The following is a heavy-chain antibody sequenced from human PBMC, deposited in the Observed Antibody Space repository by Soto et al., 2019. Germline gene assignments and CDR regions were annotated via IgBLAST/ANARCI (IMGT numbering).Heavy chain of an antibody. CDR1: GFTVSSNY. CDR3: ARDHLYSSSWYGMDV. J-gene: IGHJ6*02. CDR2: IYSGGST. D-gene: IGHD6-13*01. V-gene: IGHV3-53*01. Sequence: LRLSCAASGFTVSSNYMSWVRQAPGKGLEWVSVIYSGGSTYYADSVKGRFTISRDNSKNTLYLQMNSLRAEDTAVYYCARDHLYSSSWYGMDVWGQGTTVTVSS.